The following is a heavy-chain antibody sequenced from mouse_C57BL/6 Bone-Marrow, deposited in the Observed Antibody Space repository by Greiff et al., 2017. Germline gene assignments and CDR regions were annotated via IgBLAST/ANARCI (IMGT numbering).Heavy chain of an antibody. J-gene: IGHJ3*01. Sequence: VKLLQSGPGLVLPSQCLSITCTVSGFSLTSYGVHWVRQSPGQGLEWLGVIWSGGSTDYNAAFISRLSISNDNSKSQVFLKMNSLQADDTAVYYCARRGYFSRYAYWGQGTLVTVSA. V-gene: IGHV2-2*01. CDR2: IWSGGST. CDR1: GFSLTSYG. CDR3: ARRGYFSRYAY. D-gene: IGHD2-14*01.